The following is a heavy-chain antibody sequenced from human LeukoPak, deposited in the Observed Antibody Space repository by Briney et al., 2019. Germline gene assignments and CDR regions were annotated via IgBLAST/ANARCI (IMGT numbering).Heavy chain of an antibody. V-gene: IGHV4-39*07. CDR3: ARSPSGSYPD. Sequence: SETLSLTCTVSGGSISSTNNYWAWIRQPPGKGLEWIGSISYSGSTSYNLSLKRRVTMSIDTSKNHFSLRLSSMTAADTATYYCARSPSGSYPDWGQGTLVTVSS. J-gene: IGHJ4*02. CDR2: ISYSGST. CDR1: GGSISSTNNY. D-gene: IGHD1-26*01.